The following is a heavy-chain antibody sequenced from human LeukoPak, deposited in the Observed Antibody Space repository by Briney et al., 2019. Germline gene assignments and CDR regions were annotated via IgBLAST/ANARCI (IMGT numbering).Heavy chain of an antibody. Sequence: SETLSLTCTVSGGSISSSSYSWGWIRQPPGKGLEWIGSIYYSGSTYYNPSLKSRVTISVDTSKNQFSLKLSSVTAADTAVYYCATNRYSYGYEDDYWGQGTLVTVSS. J-gene: IGHJ4*02. CDR1: GGSISSSSYS. CDR2: IYYSGST. D-gene: IGHD5-18*01. V-gene: IGHV4-39*01. CDR3: ATNRYSYGYEDDY.